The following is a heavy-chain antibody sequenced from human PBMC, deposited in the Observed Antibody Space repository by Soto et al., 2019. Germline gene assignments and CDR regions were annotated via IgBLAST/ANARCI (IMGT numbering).Heavy chain of an antibody. V-gene: IGHV1-69*02. Sequence: SVKVSCKASGGTFISYTISLVRQAPGQGLEWMGRIIPILGIANYAQKFQGRVTITADKSTSTAYMELSSLRSEDTAVYYCARSYGDYWDFDYWGQGTLVTVSS. CDR3: ARSYGDYWDFDY. J-gene: IGHJ4*02. CDR1: GGTFISYT. D-gene: IGHD4-17*01. CDR2: IIPILGIA.